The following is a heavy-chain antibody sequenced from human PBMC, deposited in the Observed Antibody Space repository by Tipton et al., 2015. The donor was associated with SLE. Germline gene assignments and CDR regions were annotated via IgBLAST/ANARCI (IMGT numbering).Heavy chain of an antibody. J-gene: IGHJ2*01. CDR2: ISGSGGST. Sequence: SLRLSCAASGFTFSSYAMSWVRQAPGKGLEWVSAISGSGGSTYYADSVKGRFTISRDNSKNTLYLQMNSLRAEDTAVYYCAKSAWGGYDSHWYFDLWGRGTLVTVSS. CDR3: AKSAWGGYDSHWYFDL. D-gene: IGHD5-12*01. V-gene: IGHV3-23*01. CDR1: GFTFSSYA.